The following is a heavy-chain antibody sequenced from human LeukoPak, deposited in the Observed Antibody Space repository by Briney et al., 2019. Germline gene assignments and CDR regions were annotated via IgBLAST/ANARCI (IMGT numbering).Heavy chain of an antibody. CDR3: TRGRVPVGTLVYFDY. J-gene: IGHJ4*02. CDR1: GFTFSSYG. V-gene: IGHV3-30*03. CDR2: ISYDGSNK. Sequence: GGSLRLSCAASGFTFSSYGMHWVRQAPGKGLEWVAVISYDGSNKYYADSVKGRFAISRDNSKNTLYLQMNSLKTEDTAVYYYTRGRVPVGTLVYFDYWGQGTLVTVSS. D-gene: IGHD4-23*01.